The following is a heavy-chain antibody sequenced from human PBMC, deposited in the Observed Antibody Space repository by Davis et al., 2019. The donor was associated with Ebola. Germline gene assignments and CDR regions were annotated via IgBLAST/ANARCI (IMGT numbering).Heavy chain of an antibody. D-gene: IGHD3-10*01. CDR3: ARARVIGSGSYYYYYYGMDV. CDR2: IYYSGST. J-gene: IGHJ6*02. CDR1: GGSISSYY. Sequence: MPGGSLRLSCTVSGGSISSYYWSWIRQPPGKGLEWIGYIYYSGSTNYNPSLKSRVTISVDKSKNQFSLKLSSVTAADTAVYYCARARVIGSGSYYYYYYGMDVWGQGTTVTVSS. V-gene: IGHV4-59*12.